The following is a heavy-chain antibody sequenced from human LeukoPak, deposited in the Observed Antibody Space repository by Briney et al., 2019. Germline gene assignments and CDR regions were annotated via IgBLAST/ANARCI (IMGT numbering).Heavy chain of an antibody. CDR3: ARGAGSYGDYSLWLGY. Sequence: ASVKVSCKASGYTFSDYGFSWVRQAPGQGLEWMGWVSAYNGNTIYAQSYQGRVTMTTDTSTSTAYMELRSLRPDDTAVYYCARGAGSYGDYSLWLGYWGQGTLVTVSS. V-gene: IGHV1-18*01. J-gene: IGHJ4*02. D-gene: IGHD4-17*01. CDR1: GYTFSDYG. CDR2: VSAYNGNT.